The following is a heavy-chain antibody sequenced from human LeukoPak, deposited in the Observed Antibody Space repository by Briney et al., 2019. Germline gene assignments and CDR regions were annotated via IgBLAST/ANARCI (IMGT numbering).Heavy chain of an antibody. CDR3: ATLIAVAGPFDY. CDR2: ISSSGSTI. V-gene: IGHV3-48*04. D-gene: IGHD6-19*01. CDR1: GFTFSSYS. J-gene: IGHJ4*02. Sequence: GGSLRLSCAASGFTFSSYSMNWVRQAPGKGLEWVSYISSSGSTIYYADSVKGRFTISRDNAKNSLYLQMNSLRAEDTAVYYCATLIAVAGPFDYWGQGTLVTVSS.